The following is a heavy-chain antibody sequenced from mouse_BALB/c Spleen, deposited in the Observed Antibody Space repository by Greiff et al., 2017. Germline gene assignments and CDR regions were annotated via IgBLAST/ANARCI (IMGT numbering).Heavy chain of an antibody. Sequence: VQLQQSGAELMKPGASVKISCKATGYTFSSYWIEWVKQRPGHGLEWIGEILPGSGSTNYNEKFKGKATFTADTSSNTAYMQLSSLTSEDSAVYYCASYYYGSSGVFFAYWGQGTLVTVSA. CDR2: ILPGSGST. D-gene: IGHD1-1*01. J-gene: IGHJ3*01. CDR3: ASYYYGSSGVFFAY. CDR1: GYTFSSYW. V-gene: IGHV1-9*01.